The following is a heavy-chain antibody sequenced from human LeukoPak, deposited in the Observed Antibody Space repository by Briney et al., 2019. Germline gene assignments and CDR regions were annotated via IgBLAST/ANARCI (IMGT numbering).Heavy chain of an antibody. CDR2: IKQDGSEK. Sequence: QPGGSLILSCAASGFTFSSYWMGWVRQAPGKGLEWVANIKQDGSEKYYVDSVKGRFTISRDNAKTSLYLQMNSLRAEDTAVYYCAREPLGCLDVWGQGTTVTVSS. V-gene: IGHV3-7*01. D-gene: IGHD2-8*01. J-gene: IGHJ6*02. CDR1: GFTFSSYW. CDR3: AREPLGCLDV.